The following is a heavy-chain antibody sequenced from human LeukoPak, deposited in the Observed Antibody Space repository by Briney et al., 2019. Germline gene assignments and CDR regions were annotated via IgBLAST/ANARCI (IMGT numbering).Heavy chain of an antibody. D-gene: IGHD2-15*01. Sequence: GSLRLSCAASGFTVSSNYMSWVRQPPGKGLEWIGEINHSGSTNYKPSLKSRVTISLDTSKNQFSLKLSSVTAADTAVYYCARDRFTTATFRNNYYGMDVWGQGTTVTVSS. CDR2: INHSGST. CDR3: ARDRFTTATFRNNYYGMDV. V-gene: IGHV4-34*01. CDR1: GFTVSSNY. J-gene: IGHJ6*02.